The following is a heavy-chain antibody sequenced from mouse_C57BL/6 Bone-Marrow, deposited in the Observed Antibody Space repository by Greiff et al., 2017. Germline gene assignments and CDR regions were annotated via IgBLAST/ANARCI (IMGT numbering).Heavy chain of an antibody. Sequence: LVESGPELVKPGASVTISCKASGYAFSSSWMNWVKQRPGKGLEWIGRIYPGDGDTNYNGKFKGKATLTADKSSSTAYMQLSSLTSEDSAVYFCARRFGHWYFDVWGTGTTVTVSS. V-gene: IGHV1-82*01. CDR3: ARRFGHWYFDV. CDR1: GYAFSSSW. J-gene: IGHJ1*03. CDR2: IYPGDGDT.